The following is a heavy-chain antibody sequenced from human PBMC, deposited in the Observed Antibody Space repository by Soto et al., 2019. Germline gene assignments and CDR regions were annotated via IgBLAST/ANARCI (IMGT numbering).Heavy chain of an antibody. CDR1: GGSISSGGYY. CDR2: MYYSGST. Sequence: SETLSLTCTVSGGSISSGGYYWSWIRQHPGKGLEWIGYMYYSGSTYYNPSLKSRVTISVDTSKNQFSLKLSSVTAADTAVYYCARVTCSGGSCFYMDVWGKGTTVTISS. V-gene: IGHV4-31*03. CDR3: ARVTCSGGSCFYMDV. D-gene: IGHD2-15*01. J-gene: IGHJ6*03.